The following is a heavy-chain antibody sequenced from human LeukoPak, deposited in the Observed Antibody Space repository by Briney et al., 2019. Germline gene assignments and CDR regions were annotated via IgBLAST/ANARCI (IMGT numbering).Heavy chain of an antibody. Sequence: GGSLRLSCAASGFTFSSYDMHWVRQATGKGLEWVSAIGTAGDTYYPGSVKGRFTISRDNSKNTLYLQMNSLRAEDTAVYYCAKGLLFTIIVVVNADAFDIWGQGTMVTVTS. CDR3: AKGLLFTIIVVVNADAFDI. V-gene: IGHV3-13*04. D-gene: IGHD3-22*01. J-gene: IGHJ3*02. CDR2: IGTAGDT. CDR1: GFTFSSYD.